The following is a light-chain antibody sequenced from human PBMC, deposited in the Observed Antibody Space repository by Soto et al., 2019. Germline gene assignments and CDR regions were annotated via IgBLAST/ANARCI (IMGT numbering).Light chain of an antibody. J-gene: IGLJ1*01. CDR1: SSDVGGYNY. CDR2: GVS. V-gene: IGLV2-11*01. CDR3: CSYAGSFYV. Sequence: QSALTQPRSVSGSPGQTVTISCTGTSSDVGGYNYVSWYQQHPGKAPKLMIYGVSKRPSGVPDRFSGSKSSNTASLTISGLQAKDEADYYCCSYAGSFYVFGTGTKLTVL.